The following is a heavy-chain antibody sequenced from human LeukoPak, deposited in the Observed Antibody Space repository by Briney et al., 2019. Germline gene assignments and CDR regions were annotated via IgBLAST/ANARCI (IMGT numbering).Heavy chain of an antibody. CDR2: ARNKANSHTT. V-gene: IGHV3-72*01. D-gene: IGHD3-9*01. CDR1: GFTFSDHY. Sequence: GGSLRLSCAASGFTFSDHYMDWVRQAPGKGLEWVGRARNKANSHTTEYAASVKDRFVVSRDDSKNSLYLQMNSLRAADTAVYYCARGYYDTLTGPDYWGQGTLVTVSS. CDR3: ARGYYDTLTGPDY. J-gene: IGHJ4*02.